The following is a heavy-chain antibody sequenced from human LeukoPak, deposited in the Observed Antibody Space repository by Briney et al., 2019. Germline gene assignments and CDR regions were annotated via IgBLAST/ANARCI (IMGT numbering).Heavy chain of an antibody. CDR3: ARDPGYSSSWHRFDY. D-gene: IGHD6-13*01. J-gene: IGHJ4*02. CDR2: ISSSSSYI. CDR1: GFTFSSYS. V-gene: IGHV3-21*01. Sequence: GGSLRLSCAASGFTFSSYSMNWVRQATGKGLEWVSSISSSSSYIYYADSVKGRFTISRDNAKNSLYLQMNSLRAEDTAVYYCARDPGYSSSWHRFDYWGQGTLVTVSS.